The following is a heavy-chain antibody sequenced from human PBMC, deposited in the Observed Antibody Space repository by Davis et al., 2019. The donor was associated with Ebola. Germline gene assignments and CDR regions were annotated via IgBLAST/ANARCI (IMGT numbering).Heavy chain of an antibody. Sequence: GESLKISCAASGFTFSSYAMSWVRQAPGKGLEWVSVIYSGGSTYYADSVKGRFTISRDNSKNTVFLQMDSLRAEDTAVYYCAKVIDSSAWYGYALDVWGQGTTVTVSS. V-gene: IGHV3-23*03. CDR3: AKVIDSSAWYGYALDV. J-gene: IGHJ6*02. CDR1: GFTFSSYA. CDR2: IYSGGST. D-gene: IGHD6-13*01.